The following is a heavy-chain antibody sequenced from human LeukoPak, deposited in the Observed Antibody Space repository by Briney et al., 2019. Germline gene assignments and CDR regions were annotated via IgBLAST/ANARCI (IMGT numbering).Heavy chain of an antibody. CDR3: ASEYCSGGSCQFDY. Sequence: SVKVSCKASGGTFSSYAISWVRQAPGQGLEGMGGIIPIFGTANYAQKFQGRVTITADKSTSTAYMELSSLRSEDTAVYYCASEYCSGGSCQFDYWGQGTLVTVSS. V-gene: IGHV1-69*06. J-gene: IGHJ4*02. CDR2: IIPIFGTA. CDR1: GGTFSSYA. D-gene: IGHD2-15*01.